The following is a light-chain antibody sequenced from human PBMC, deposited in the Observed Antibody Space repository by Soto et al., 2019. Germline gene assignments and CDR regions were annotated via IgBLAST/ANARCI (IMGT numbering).Light chain of an antibody. V-gene: IGKV3-11*01. CDR3: QQRSNWLT. CDR1: QSVSSY. CDR2: AAS. J-gene: IGKJ4*01. Sequence: EIVLTQSPTTLSLSPGERATLSGRTSQSVSSYLAWYHQKPGQAPRLLMYAASNRATGMPARFSCSGSGTDLTLTISSLEPEDFAVYYCQQRSNWLTFGGGTKVEIK.